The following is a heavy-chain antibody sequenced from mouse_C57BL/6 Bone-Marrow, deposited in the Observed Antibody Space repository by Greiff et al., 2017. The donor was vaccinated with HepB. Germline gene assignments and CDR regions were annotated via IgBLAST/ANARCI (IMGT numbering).Heavy chain of an antibody. CDR3: ARSGLTGTGYFDV. CDR1: GYSFTSYY. J-gene: IGHJ1*03. D-gene: IGHD4-1*01. Sequence: VMLKESGPELVKPGASVKISCKASGYSFTSYYIHWVKQRPGQGLEWIGWIYPGSGNTKYNEKFKGKATLTADTSSSTAYMQLSSLTSEDSAVYYCARSGLTGTGYFDVWGTGTTVTVSS. V-gene: IGHV1-66*01. CDR2: IYPGSGNT.